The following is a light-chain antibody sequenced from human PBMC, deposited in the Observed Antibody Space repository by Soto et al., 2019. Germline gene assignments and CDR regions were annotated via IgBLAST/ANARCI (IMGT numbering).Light chain of an antibody. CDR3: QHFGDSLWT. CDR1: QSVSSSY. V-gene: IGKV3-20*01. Sequence: EIVLTQSPGTQSLSPGERATLSCRASQSVSSSYLAWYQQKPGQAPRLLMYGASSRAIHTPDRFSGTGSGTDFTLTISGLEPEDFAVYYCQHFGDSLWTFGQGTKVDIK. J-gene: IGKJ1*01. CDR2: GAS.